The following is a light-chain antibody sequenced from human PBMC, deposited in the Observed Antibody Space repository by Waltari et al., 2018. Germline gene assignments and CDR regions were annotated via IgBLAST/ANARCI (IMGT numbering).Light chain of an antibody. J-gene: IGKJ2*01. V-gene: IGKV1-39*01. CDR1: QTISSL. CDR2: DIS. CDR3: QQSYSTPYT. Sequence: DIQMTQSPSSLSASVVDRVTITCRASQTISSLLNWYQQKPGKAPNLLIYDISNLQSGVPSRFSGSGSGTYFTLTISSLQPEDFATYYCQQSYSTPYTFGPGTKLDIK.